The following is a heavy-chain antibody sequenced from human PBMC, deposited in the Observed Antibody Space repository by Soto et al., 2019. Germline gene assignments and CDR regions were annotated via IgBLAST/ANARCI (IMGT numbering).Heavy chain of an antibody. V-gene: IGHV1-18*01. J-gene: IGHJ4*02. CDR2: ISAYNGNT. CDR3: ARGHWRLYDILTGVFDY. D-gene: IGHD3-9*01. CDR1: GYTFTSYG. Sequence: ASVKVSCKASGYTFTSYGISWVRQAPGQGLEWMGWISAYNGNTNYAQKLQGRVTMTTDTSTSTAYMELRSLRSDDTAVYYCARGHWRLYDILTGVFDYWGQGTLVTVSS.